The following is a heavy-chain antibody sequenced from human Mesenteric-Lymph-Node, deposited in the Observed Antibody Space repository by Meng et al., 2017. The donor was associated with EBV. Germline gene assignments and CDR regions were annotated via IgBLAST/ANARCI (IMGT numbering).Heavy chain of an antibody. V-gene: IGHV4-4*02. CDR3: ARAGSSGYSSFDY. J-gene: IGHJ4*02. CDR1: GGSISSPHW. CDR2: IDHSGRT. Sequence: QGQLQVSGPGLVKPSGTLSLTCAVSGGSISSPHWWSWARQPPGKGLEWIGEIDHSGRTNYNPPLKSRVTISVDKSKSEFSLKLSSVTAADTAVYYCARAGSSGYSSFDYWGQGILVTVSS. D-gene: IGHD3-22*01.